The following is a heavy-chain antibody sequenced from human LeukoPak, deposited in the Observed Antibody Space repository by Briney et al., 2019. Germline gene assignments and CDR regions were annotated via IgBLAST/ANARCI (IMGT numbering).Heavy chain of an antibody. CDR1: GFTFSSYW. V-gene: IGHV3-7*01. CDR3: ARDSHSGWYGD. D-gene: IGHD6-19*01. Sequence: SGGSLRLSCAASGFTFSSYWMSWVRQAPGKGLEWVANITADGSTKYYVDSVKGRFTISRDNTKNSLYLQMNSLRTEDTAVYYCARDSHSGWYGDWGQGTLVTVSS. J-gene: IGHJ4*02. CDR2: ITADGSTK.